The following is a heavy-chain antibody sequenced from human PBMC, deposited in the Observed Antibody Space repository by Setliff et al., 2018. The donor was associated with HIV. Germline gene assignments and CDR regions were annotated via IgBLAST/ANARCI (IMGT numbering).Heavy chain of an antibody. J-gene: IGHJ4*02. CDR1: GFTFSSNT. Sequence: GGSLRLSCAASGFTFSSNTMNWVRQAPGKGLEWVSYISSSSSTIYYADSVKGRFTISRDNAKNSLYLQMNSLRAEDTAIYYCARDRASSGYYARFDHWGQGTLVTVSS. V-gene: IGHV3-48*01. D-gene: IGHD3-22*01. CDR2: ISSSSSTI. CDR3: ARDRASSGYYARFDH.